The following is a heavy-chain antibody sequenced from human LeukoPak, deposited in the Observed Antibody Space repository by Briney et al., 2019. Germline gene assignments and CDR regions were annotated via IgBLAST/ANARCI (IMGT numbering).Heavy chain of an antibody. CDR1: GYTFTIYY. CDR2: INPNSGGT. Sequence: AASVNVSCKASGYTFTIYYMHWVRQAPGQGVEWMGWINPNSGGTDYAQKFQGRVTMTRDTSISTAYMELSRLRSDDTAVYYCARQWLVRDWYFDLWGRGTLVTVSS. J-gene: IGHJ2*01. V-gene: IGHV1-2*02. D-gene: IGHD6-19*01. CDR3: ARQWLVRDWYFDL.